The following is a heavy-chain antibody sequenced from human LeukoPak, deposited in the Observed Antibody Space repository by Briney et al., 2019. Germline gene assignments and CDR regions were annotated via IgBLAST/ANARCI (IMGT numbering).Heavy chain of an antibody. J-gene: IGHJ4*02. CDR2: INHSGST. V-gene: IGHV4-34*01. CDR3: ASSVGWIQLWPRLDY. CDR1: GGSFSGYY. Sequence: SETLSLTCADYGGSFSGYYWSWIRQPPGKRLEWIGEINHSGSTNYNPSLKSRVTISVDTSKNQFSLKLSSVTAADTAVYYCASSVGWIQLWPRLDYWGQGTLVTVSS. D-gene: IGHD5-18*01.